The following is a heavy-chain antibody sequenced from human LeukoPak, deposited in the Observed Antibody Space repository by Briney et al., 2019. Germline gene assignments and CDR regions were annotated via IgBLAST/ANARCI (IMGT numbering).Heavy chain of an antibody. D-gene: IGHD2-2*02. Sequence: SQTLSLTCPLSGGSLSRTSAAWTWTRESPSRGLGWLGWTYFRSQWYIDYAGSVRGRISINADTSKNQFSLQLNSVTPEDTAIYFCARYTYTFYLDYWGQGTVVTVSS. CDR2: TYFRSQWYI. CDR1: GGSLSRTSAA. V-gene: IGHV6-1*01. J-gene: IGHJ4*02. CDR3: ARYTYTFYLDY.